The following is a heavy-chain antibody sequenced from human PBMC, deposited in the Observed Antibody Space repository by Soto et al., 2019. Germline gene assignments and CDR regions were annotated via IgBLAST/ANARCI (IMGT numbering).Heavy chain of an antibody. D-gene: IGHD4-17*01. Sequence: EVQLVESGGGLVQPGGSLRLSCAASGFTFSSYWMHWVRQAPGKGLVWVSRINSDGSSTSYADSVKGRFTISRDNAKNTLYLQMNSLSAEDTAVYYCARGDWTTGYGMDVWGQGTTVTVSS. J-gene: IGHJ6*02. CDR2: INSDGSST. CDR3: ARGDWTTGYGMDV. CDR1: GFTFSSYW. V-gene: IGHV3-74*01.